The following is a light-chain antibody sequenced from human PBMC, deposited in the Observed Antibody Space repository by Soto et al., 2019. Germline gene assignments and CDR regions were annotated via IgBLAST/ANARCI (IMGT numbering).Light chain of an antibody. Sequence: QSVLTQPASVSGSPGQSITISCTGTSSDVGSYNLVSWYQQHPGKAPKLMIYEVSKRPSGVSNRFSGSKSGNTASLTISGLQAEDEADYYCCSYAGSSTFNWVFGGGTKVTVL. V-gene: IGLV2-23*02. CDR1: SSDVGSYNL. CDR3: CSYAGSSTFNWV. J-gene: IGLJ3*02. CDR2: EVS.